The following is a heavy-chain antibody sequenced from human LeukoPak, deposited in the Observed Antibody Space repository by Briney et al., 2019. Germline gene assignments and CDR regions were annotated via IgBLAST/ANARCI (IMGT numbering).Heavy chain of an antibody. CDR3: AKESRNYYYGMDV. J-gene: IGHJ6*02. V-gene: IGHV3-9*01. CDR1: GFTFDDYA. CDR2: ISWNSGSI. Sequence: GRSLRLSCAASGFTFDDYAMHWVRQAPGKGLEWVSGISWNSGSIGYADSVKGRLTISRDNAKNSLYLQMNSLRAEDTALYYCAKESRNYYYGMDVWGQGTTVTVSS.